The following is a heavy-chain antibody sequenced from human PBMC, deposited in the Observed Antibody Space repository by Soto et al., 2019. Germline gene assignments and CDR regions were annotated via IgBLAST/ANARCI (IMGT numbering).Heavy chain of an antibody. D-gene: IGHD5-18*01. Sequence: PLETLSLTCTVSGGSISSGDYYWSWIRQPPGKGLEWIGYIYYSGSTYYNPSLKSRVTISVDTSKNQFSLKLSSVTAADTAVYYCARTAAMANFDYWGQGTLVTVSS. CDR3: ARTAAMANFDY. CDR1: GGSISSGDYY. V-gene: IGHV4-30-4*01. CDR2: IYYSGST. J-gene: IGHJ4*02.